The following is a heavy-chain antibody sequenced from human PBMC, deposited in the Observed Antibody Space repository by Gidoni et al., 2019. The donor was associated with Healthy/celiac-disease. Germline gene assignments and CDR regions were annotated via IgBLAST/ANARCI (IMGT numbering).Heavy chain of an antibody. CDR2: IYHRGST. CDR1: GYSISSGYY. CDR3: ARDMVVTASPSRASLKNDY. D-gene: IGHD2-21*02. Sequence: QVQLQESGPGLVKPSETLSLTCTVSGYSISSGYYWGWIRQPPGKGLDGIGSIYHRGSTYYNPPLKSRVTISVDTSKNQFSLKLSSVTAADTAVYYCARDMVVTASPSRASLKNDYWGQGTLVTVSS. V-gene: IGHV4-38-2*02. J-gene: IGHJ4*02.